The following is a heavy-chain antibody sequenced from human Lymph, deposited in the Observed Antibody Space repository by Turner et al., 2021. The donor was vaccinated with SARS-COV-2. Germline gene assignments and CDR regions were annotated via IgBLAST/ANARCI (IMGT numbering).Heavy chain of an antibody. D-gene: IGHD3-22*01. J-gene: IGHJ4*02. V-gene: IGHV3-23*01. CDR1: GLTFSSYA. Sequence: EVQLLESGGGLVQTGGSLRLACAASGLTFSSYAMSWVRQAPGKWLEWVLVISGSGGSTYYADSVKGRFTISRDNSKNTLYLQMNSLRAEDTAVYYCAKNEMAMIVVVISLFDYWGQGTLVTVSS. CDR2: ISGSGGST. CDR3: AKNEMAMIVVVISLFDY.